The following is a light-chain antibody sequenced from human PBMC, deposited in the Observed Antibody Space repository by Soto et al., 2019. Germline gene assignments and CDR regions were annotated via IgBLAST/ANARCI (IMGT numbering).Light chain of an antibody. V-gene: IGKV3-20*01. CDR2: DAS. CDR1: QSVSSSY. J-gene: IGKJ1*01. Sequence: VLTQSPDTLSLSPGERATLSCRASQSVSSSYLAWYQQKPGQAPRLLIYDASKRATGIPARFSGSGSGTNFTLTISSLEPEDFAVYYCQHYGSSWTFGQGTKVDIK. CDR3: QHYGSSWT.